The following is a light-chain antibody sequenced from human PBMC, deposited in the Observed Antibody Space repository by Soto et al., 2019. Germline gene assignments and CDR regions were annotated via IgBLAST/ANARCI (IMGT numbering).Light chain of an antibody. J-gene: IGKJ3*01. Sequence: EIVLTQSPGTLSLSPGERATLSCRASQSINNRYLAWYQQKPGQAPRLLIYGASSRATGIPDRFIGSGSGTDFTLTISRLESEDFAVYYCQQFGSSPGLTFGPGTKVDIK. V-gene: IGKV3-20*01. CDR1: QSINNRY. CDR2: GAS. CDR3: QQFGSSPGLT.